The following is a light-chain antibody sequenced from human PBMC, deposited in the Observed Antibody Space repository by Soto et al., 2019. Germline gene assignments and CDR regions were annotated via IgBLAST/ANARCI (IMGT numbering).Light chain of an antibody. CDR1: QGISTF. Sequence: DIQLTQSPAFLSASVGDKVTITCRASQGISTFLAWYQQKPGKAPNLLIYSASTLQSGVPSRFSGSGSGTEFTLTISSLQPEDCATYFCQQIDSYPVTFGGGTKVEMK. CDR2: SAS. CDR3: QQIDSYPVT. V-gene: IGKV1-9*01. J-gene: IGKJ4*01.